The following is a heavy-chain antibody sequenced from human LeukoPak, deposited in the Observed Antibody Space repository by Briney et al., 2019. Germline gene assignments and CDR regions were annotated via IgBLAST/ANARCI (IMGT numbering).Heavy chain of an antibody. D-gene: IGHD3-22*01. CDR1: GGSLSGYY. CDR3: ARYRNRGTDYYDSSGPGAFWYFDL. J-gene: IGHJ2*01. Sequence: PSETLSLTCTVSGGSLSGYYWSWIRHPPGKGLEWIGYIYYSGCTNYNPSLKSRVTISVDTSKNQFSLKLSSVTAADTAVYYCARYRNRGTDYYDSSGPGAFWYFDLWGRGTLVTVTS. CDR2: IYYSGCT. V-gene: IGHV4-59*01.